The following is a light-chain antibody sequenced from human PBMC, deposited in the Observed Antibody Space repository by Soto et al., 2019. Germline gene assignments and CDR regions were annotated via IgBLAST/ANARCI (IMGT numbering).Light chain of an antibody. CDR1: QDISHY. CDR2: DAS. V-gene: IGKV1-33*01. Sequence: DIQMTQSPSSLSASVGDRVTITCQASQDISHYLNWYQQKPGKAPKLLIYDASNLETGVPSMFSGSGSRTDFTFTISSLHPEDIATYYCQQYDTLQATFGPGTKVDIK. J-gene: IGKJ3*01. CDR3: QQYDTLQAT.